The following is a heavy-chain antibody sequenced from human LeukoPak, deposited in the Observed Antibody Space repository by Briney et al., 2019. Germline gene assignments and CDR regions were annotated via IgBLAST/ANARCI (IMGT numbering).Heavy chain of an antibody. D-gene: IGHD1-26*01. CDR3: AREMFGFYSGSYDY. J-gene: IGHJ4*02. CDR1: GFTFDDYT. V-gene: IGHV3-23*01. CDR2: ISSSADNT. Sequence: SGGSLRLSCAASGFTFDDYTMHWVRQAPGKGLEWVSGISSSADNTYYADSVKGRFTISRDNSKNTLYLQMNSLRAEDTAVYYCAREMFGFYSGSYDYWGQGTLVTVSS.